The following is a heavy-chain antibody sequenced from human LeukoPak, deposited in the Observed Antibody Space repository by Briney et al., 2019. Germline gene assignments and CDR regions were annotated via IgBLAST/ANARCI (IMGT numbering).Heavy chain of an antibody. V-gene: IGHV4-59*11. CDR3: ARVGGYSHKD. Sequence: SETLSLTCTVSGASLSLYWSWIRQPPGKGLEWIGHIYYSGSTNYNPSLKSRVTISVDTSKNQFSLKLTSVTAADTAVYYCARVGGYSHKDWGQGNLVTVSS. CDR2: IYYSGST. J-gene: IGHJ4*02. CDR1: GASLSLY. D-gene: IGHD5-18*01.